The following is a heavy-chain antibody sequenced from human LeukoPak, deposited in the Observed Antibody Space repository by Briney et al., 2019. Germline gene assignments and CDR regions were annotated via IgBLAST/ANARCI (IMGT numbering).Heavy chain of an antibody. J-gene: IGHJ5*02. CDR3: ARVSVDFWSGYLNNWFDP. V-gene: IGHV4-31*03. D-gene: IGHD3-3*01. CDR2: IYYSGST. CDR1: GGSISSGGYY. Sequence: SETLSLTCTVSGGSISSGGYYWSWIRQNPGKGLEWIGYIYYSGSTYYNPSLKSRVTISVDTSKNQFSLKLSSVTAADTAVYYCARVSVDFWSGYLNNWFDPWGQGTLVTVSS.